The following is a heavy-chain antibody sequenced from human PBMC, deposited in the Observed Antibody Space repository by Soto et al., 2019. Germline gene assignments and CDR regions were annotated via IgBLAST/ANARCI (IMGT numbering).Heavy chain of an antibody. CDR3: ARDFYYDYWSGLTHYYGMDV. D-gene: IGHD3-3*01. J-gene: IGHJ6*02. CDR1: GFTFSSYA. V-gene: IGHV3-33*01. Sequence: QVQLVESGGGVVQPGRSLRLACVASGFTFSSYAMHWVRQAPGKGLEWVANIWFDGTNKYYVDSVKGRFTISRDNYKNTXYXXMNSLRDEDTAVYYCARDFYYDYWSGLTHYYGMDVWGQGTTVTVSS. CDR2: IWFDGTNK.